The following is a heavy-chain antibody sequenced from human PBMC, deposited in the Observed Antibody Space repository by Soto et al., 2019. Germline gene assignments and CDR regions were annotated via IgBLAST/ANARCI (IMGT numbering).Heavy chain of an antibody. J-gene: IGHJ4*02. CDR2: IIPILGIS. D-gene: IGHD3-3*01. CDR3: ARAATIYGANDY. V-gene: IGHV1-69*02. Sequence: SSVKVSCKASGGTFSSYTISWVRQAPGQVLECMVRIIPILGISNYXXKFQGRVXXTSDKSTSTAXMELSXLRSEDTDVHYCARAATIYGANDYWGQGTLVTVSS. CDR1: GGTFSSYT.